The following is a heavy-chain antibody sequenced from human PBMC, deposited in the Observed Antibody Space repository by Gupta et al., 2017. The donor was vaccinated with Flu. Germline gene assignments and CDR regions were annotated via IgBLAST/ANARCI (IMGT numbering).Heavy chain of an antibody. J-gene: IGHJ4*02. V-gene: IGHV3-7*04. Sequence: EVQLVGSGGGLDQPGGSLRCSSGASGFTFSTYGMNWVRQAPGKGLEWVANINQDGSEKKYVDSVKGRFTISIDNAKNSLYLQMNSLRGEDTAVYYCARDPEAWEVPSDYWGQGTLVTVSS. CDR1: GFTFSTYG. CDR3: ARDPEAWEVPSDY. CDR2: INQDGSEK. D-gene: IGHD1-26*01.